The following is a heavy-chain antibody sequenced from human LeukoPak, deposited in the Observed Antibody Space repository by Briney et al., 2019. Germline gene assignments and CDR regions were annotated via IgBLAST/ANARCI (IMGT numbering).Heavy chain of an antibody. Sequence: GGSLRLSCAASGFTFSSYSMNWVRQAPGKGLEWVSSIDSSSSYIYYADSVKGRFTISRDNAKNSLYLQMNSLRAEDTAVYYCARDRIAQSDAFDIWAQGTMVTVSS. V-gene: IGHV3-21*01. J-gene: IGHJ3*02. CDR3: ARDRIAQSDAFDI. D-gene: IGHD2-15*01. CDR1: GFTFSSYS. CDR2: IDSSSSYI.